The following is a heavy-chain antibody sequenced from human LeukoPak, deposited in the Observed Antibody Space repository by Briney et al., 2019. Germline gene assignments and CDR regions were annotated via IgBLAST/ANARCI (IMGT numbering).Heavy chain of an antibody. CDR2: IKRDGSEK. J-gene: IGHJ4*02. CDR1: GFTFTDYW. Sequence: PGGSLRLSCAASGFTFTDYWMSWVRQAPGKGLEWVANIKRDGSEKYYVDSVKGRLTISRDNAKNSLYLQMNSLRAEDTAVYYCARDPEPVGATGYFDYWGQGTLVTVSS. V-gene: IGHV3-7*01. D-gene: IGHD1-26*01. CDR3: ARDPEPVGATGYFDY.